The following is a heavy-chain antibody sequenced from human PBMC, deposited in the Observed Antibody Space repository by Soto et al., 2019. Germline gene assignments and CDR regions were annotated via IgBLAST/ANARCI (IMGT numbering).Heavy chain of an antibody. CDR3: ARGYSSSWYRIPPYFDY. J-gene: IGHJ4*02. D-gene: IGHD6-13*01. Sequence: PSETLSLTCAVYGGSFSGYYWSWIRQPPGKGLEWIGEINHSGSTNYNPSLKSRVTISVDTSKNQFSLKLSSVTAADTAVYYCARGYSSSWYRIPPYFDYWGQGTLVTVSS. CDR2: INHSGST. V-gene: IGHV4-34*01. CDR1: GGSFSGYY.